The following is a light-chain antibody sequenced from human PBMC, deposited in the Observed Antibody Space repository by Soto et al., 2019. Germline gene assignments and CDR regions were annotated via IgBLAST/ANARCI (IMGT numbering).Light chain of an antibody. Sequence: DIQMTQSPSTLSASVGDRVTITCRASQSISTWLAWYQQKPGKAPRFLIYDASSLESGVPSRFSGSGSGTEFTLTISSLQPDDFATYYCQQYNTYTFGPGTKVDI. J-gene: IGKJ3*01. CDR1: QSISTW. V-gene: IGKV1-5*01. CDR2: DAS. CDR3: QQYNTYT.